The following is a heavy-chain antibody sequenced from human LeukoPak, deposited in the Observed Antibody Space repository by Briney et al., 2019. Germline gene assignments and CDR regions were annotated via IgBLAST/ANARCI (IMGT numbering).Heavy chain of an antibody. CDR1: GGTFSNYA. D-gene: IGHD3-22*01. Sequence: ASVKVSCKASGGTFSNYAISWVRQTPGQGLEWMGGIIPIFGTTNYAQKFQGRVTITTDESTSTAYMELSSLRSEDTAVYYCARNPYYYDSSGYNDFDYWGQGTLVTVSS. V-gene: IGHV1-69*05. CDR2: IIPIFGTT. CDR3: ARNPYYYDSSGYNDFDY. J-gene: IGHJ4*02.